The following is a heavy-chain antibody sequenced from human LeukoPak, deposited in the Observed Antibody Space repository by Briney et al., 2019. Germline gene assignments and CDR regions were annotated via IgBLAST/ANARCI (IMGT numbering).Heavy chain of an antibody. CDR3: ARLIGYAIAAAATDY. Sequence: KSRGSLRLSCAASGFTFSDYDMSWVRQAPGKGLEWVSSMTTTSSYIYYADSVKGRFTISRDNAKNSLYLQMNSLRAEDTALYYCARLIGYAIAAAATDYWGQGALVTVSS. CDR2: MTTTSSYI. D-gene: IGHD6-13*01. CDR1: GFTFSDYD. J-gene: IGHJ4*02. V-gene: IGHV3-21*01.